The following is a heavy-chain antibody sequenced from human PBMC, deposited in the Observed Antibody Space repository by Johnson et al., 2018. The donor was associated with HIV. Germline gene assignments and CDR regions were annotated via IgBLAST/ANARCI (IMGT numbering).Heavy chain of an antibody. CDR3: AREVAARPRGGLSAFDI. J-gene: IGHJ3*02. V-gene: IGHV3-33*08. CDR2: IRYDGSNK. CDR1: GFTFSSYA. D-gene: IGHD6-6*01. Sequence: QVQLVESGGGLVQPGRSLRLSCAASGFTFSSYAMHWVRQAPGKGLEWVAFIRYDGSNKYYADSVKGRFTISRDNSKNTLYLQMKSLRAEDTAVYYCAREVAARPRGGLSAFDIWGQGTMVTVSS.